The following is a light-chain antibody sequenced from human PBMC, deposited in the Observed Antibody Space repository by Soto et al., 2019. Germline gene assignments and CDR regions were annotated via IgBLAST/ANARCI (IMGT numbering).Light chain of an antibody. J-gene: IGKJ3*01. CDR3: QQGYSSPPLFT. Sequence: DIQMTQSPSSLSASVGDRVTITCRASQSISRHLNWYQQKPGRAPNLLIYAASSLQSGVPSRFSGSGSGTDFKLTFRSLQPADFATYSCQQGYSSPPLFTFGPGTKVD. CDR1: QSISRH. V-gene: IGKV1-39*01. CDR2: AAS.